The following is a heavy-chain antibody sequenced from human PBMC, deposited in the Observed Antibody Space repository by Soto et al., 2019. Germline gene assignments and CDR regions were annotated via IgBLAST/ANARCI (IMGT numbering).Heavy chain of an antibody. Sequence: SETLSLTCAVSGGSISSGGYSWSWIRQPPGKGLEWIGYIFYSRNTNYNPSLKSRVTISIDTSKNQFSLKLSSVTAADTAVYYCARDPNSYGSGRTWFDPWGQGVVVTVSS. CDR2: IFYSRNT. CDR1: GGSISSGGYS. J-gene: IGHJ5*02. D-gene: IGHD3-10*01. CDR3: ARDPNSYGSGRTWFDP. V-gene: IGHV4-61*08.